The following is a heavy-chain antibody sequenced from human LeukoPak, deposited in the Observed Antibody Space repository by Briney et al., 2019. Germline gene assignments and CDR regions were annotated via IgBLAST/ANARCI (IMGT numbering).Heavy chain of an antibody. D-gene: IGHD4-23*01. CDR3: ARLPRWPRRFFDY. CDR1: GGSIRSSYYY. J-gene: IGHJ4*02. V-gene: IGHV4-39*07. CDR2: INHSGST. Sequence: SETLSLTCTVSGGSIRSSYYYWGWIRQPPGKGLEWIGEINHSGSTNYNPSLKSRVTISVDTSKNQFSLKLSSVTAADTAVYYCARLPRWPRRFFDYWGQGTLVTVSS.